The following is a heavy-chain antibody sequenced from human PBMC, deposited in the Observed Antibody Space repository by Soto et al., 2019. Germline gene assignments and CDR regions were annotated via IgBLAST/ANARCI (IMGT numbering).Heavy chain of an antibody. D-gene: IGHD6-19*01. Sequence: QVQLQESGPGLVKPSETLSLTCTVSGGSVSSANYYWSWIRQPPGKRLEWIGYIYYTGSTNYNPSLKSRVTISADTSKNQRSLKLRSVTAADTAVYYCARVSRGCEDYWGQGTLVTVSS. CDR1: GGSVSSANYY. V-gene: IGHV4-61*01. CDR2: IYYTGST. CDR3: ARVSRGCEDY. J-gene: IGHJ4*02.